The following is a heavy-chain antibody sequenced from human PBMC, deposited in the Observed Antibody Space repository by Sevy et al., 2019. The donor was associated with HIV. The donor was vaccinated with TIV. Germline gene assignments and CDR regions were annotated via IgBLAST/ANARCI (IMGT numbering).Heavy chain of an antibody. D-gene: IGHD2-15*01. CDR3: AKDTAPIVVVVAATGFDY. J-gene: IGHJ4*02. Sequence: GGSLRLSCAASGFTFSSYGMHWVRQAPGKGLEWVAFIRYDGSNKYYADSVKGRFTISRDNSKNTLYLQMNSLRAEDTAVYYCAKDTAPIVVVVAATGFDYWGQGTLVTVSS. CDR1: GFTFSSYG. V-gene: IGHV3-30*02. CDR2: IRYDGSNK.